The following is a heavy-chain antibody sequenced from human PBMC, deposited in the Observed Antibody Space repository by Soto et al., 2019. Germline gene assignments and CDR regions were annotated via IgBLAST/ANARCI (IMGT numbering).Heavy chain of an antibody. J-gene: IGHJ6*03. Sequence: QVQLVQSGAEVKKPGASVKVSCKASGYTFTSYGISWVRQAPGQGLEWMGWISAYNGNTNYAQKLQGRVTMTTDPSTSTAYMELRSLRSDDTAVYYCARFIAAAGYYYYYYMDVWGKGTTVTVSS. CDR1: GYTFTSYG. CDR2: ISAYNGNT. V-gene: IGHV1-18*01. D-gene: IGHD6-13*01. CDR3: ARFIAAAGYYYYYYMDV.